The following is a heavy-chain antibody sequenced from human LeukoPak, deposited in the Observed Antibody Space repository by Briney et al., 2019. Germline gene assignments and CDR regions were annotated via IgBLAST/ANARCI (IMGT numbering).Heavy chain of an antibody. CDR2: ISSSGSTI. J-gene: IGHJ4*02. CDR1: GFTFSSYE. V-gene: IGHV3-48*03. CDR3: ATLVNYWSFDY. D-gene: IGHD1-1*01. Sequence: PGGSLRLSCAASGFTFSSYEMNWVRQAPGKGLEWVSYISSSGSTIYYADSVKGRFTISRDNATNSLYLQMNSLRAEDTAVYYCATLVNYWSFDYWGQGTLVTVSS.